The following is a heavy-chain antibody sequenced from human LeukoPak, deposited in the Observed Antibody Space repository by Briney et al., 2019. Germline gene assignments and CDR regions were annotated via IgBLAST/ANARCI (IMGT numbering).Heavy chain of an antibody. CDR2: IIPIFGTA. Sequence: SVKVSCKASGYTFTGYYMHWVRQAPGQGLEWMGGIIPIFGTANYAQKFQGRVTITADESTSTAYMELSSLRSGDTAVYYCASGNSNPSYYYGMDVWGQGTTVTVSS. CDR3: ASGNSNPSYYYGMDV. V-gene: IGHV1-69*13. J-gene: IGHJ6*02. D-gene: IGHD4-11*01. CDR1: GYTFTGYY.